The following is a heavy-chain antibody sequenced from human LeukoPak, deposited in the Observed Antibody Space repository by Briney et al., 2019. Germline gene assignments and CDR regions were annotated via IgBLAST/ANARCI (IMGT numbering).Heavy chain of an antibody. J-gene: IGHJ4*02. CDR3: TRAPYNNYVNLDY. Sequence: GGSLRLSCPASGFTFGDYAMSWVSQAPGKGLEWLGFIRSKAFGGTTKYAASVKGRFTISRDDSKSIAYLQMNSLKTEDTAVYYCTRAPYNNYVNLDYWGQGTLVTVSS. V-gene: IGHV3-49*04. D-gene: IGHD4-11*01. CDR2: IRSKAFGGTT. CDR1: GFTFGDYA.